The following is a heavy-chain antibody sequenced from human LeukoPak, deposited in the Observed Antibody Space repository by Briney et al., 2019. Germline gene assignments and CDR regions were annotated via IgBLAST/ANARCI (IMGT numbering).Heavy chain of an antibody. J-gene: IGHJ4*02. CDR2: TRNKANSYTT. V-gene: IGHV3-72*01. Sequence: QPGGSLRLSCAASGFTFSDHYMDWVRQAPGKGLEWVGRTRNKANSYTTEYAASVKGRFTISRDDSKNSLYLQMNSLRDEDTAVYYCASGRYDFWSGYPHLIDYWGQGTLVTVSS. CDR3: ASGRYDFWSGYPHLIDY. D-gene: IGHD3-3*01. CDR1: GFTFSDHY.